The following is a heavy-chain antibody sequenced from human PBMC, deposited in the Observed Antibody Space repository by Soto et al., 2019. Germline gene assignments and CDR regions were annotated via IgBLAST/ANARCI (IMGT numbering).Heavy chain of an antibody. D-gene: IGHD6-13*01. CDR3: ARGYSTRYADNWLDA. V-gene: IGHV4-31*03. CDR1: GVSITSGGYY. Sequence: PSETLSLTCKFSGVSITSGGYYWSWMGQHPVKGLEWIGYTYYTGITYYNPSLKGRVTISLDTYGSHFSLSLTSVTAADTAIYYCARGYSTRYADNWLDAWGPGTLVTVSS. CDR2: TYYTGIT. J-gene: IGHJ5*02.